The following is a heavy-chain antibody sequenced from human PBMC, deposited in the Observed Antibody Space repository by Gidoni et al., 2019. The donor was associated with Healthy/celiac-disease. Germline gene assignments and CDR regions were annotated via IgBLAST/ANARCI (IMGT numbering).Heavy chain of an antibody. D-gene: IGHD2-15*01. CDR3: ARGAYCSGGSCYRGYYYGMDV. CDR1: GGTFSSYA. CDR2: IIPIFGTA. V-gene: IGHV1-69*01. J-gene: IGHJ6*02. Sequence: QVQLVQSGAEVKKPGSSVKVSCKASGGTFSSYAISWVRQAPGQGLEWMGGIIPIFGTANYAQKFQGRVTITADESTSTAYMELSSLRSEDTAVYYCARGAYCSGGSCYRGYYYGMDVWGQGTTVTVSS.